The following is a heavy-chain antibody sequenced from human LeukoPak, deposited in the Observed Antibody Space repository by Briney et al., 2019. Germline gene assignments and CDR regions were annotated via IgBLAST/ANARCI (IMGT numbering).Heavy chain of an antibody. CDR1: GFTFSSHW. CDR2: IKEDGSEK. CDR3: VRSGGY. D-gene: IGHD1-26*01. Sequence: VGSLRLSCAASGFTFSSHWMNWVRQAPGKGLEWVASIKEDGSEKYYVDSVKGRFTISRDNAKNSLCLQMNSLRAEDTAIYYCVRSGGYWGQGTLVTVSS. J-gene: IGHJ4*02. V-gene: IGHV3-7*05.